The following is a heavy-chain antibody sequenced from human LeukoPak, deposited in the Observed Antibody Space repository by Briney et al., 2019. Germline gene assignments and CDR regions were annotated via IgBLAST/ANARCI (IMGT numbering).Heavy chain of an antibody. D-gene: IGHD5-24*01. CDR1: GFTFSSYA. J-gene: IGHJ6*02. V-gene: IGHV3-23*01. Sequence: GGSLRLSCAASGFTFSSYAMSWVRQAPGKGLEWVSAISGSGGSTYYADSVKGRFTISRDNSKNTLYLQMNSLRAEDTAVYYCATASEMATIPENNNYYYYGMDVWGQGTTVTVSS. CDR2: ISGSGGST. CDR3: ATASEMATIPENNNYYYYGMDV.